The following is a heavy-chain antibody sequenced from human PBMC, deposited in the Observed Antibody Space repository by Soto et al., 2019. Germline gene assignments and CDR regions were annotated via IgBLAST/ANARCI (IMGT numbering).Heavy chain of an antibody. CDR3: ARRASHYYGSGSSYDY. J-gene: IGHJ4*02. V-gene: IGHV1-69*01. CDR1: GGTFSSYA. CDR2: IIPIFGTA. Sequence: QVQLVQSGAEVKKPGSSVKVSCKASGGTFSSYAISWVRQAPGQGLEWMGGIIPIFGTANYAQKFQGRVTITADESTSTAYMELSSLRSEDTAVHYCARRASHYYGSGSSYDYWGQGTLVTVSS. D-gene: IGHD3-10*01.